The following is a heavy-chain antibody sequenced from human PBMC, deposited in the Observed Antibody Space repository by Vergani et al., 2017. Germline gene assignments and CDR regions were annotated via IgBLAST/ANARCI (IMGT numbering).Heavy chain of an antibody. J-gene: IGHJ4*02. CDR3: SRLYGRDRSGSKYFDY. V-gene: IGHV5-51*01. Sequence: EVQLVQSGAEVKKPGESLKISCQISGYSFTNYWIVWVRQMPGKGLEWMGIIHPADSDTRYSPSFQGPVTISVDKAISTAYLQLRSLRASDSAMYYCSRLYGRDRSGSKYFDYWGQGTLVTVSS. CDR1: GYSFTNYW. D-gene: IGHD6-25*01. CDR2: IHPADSDT.